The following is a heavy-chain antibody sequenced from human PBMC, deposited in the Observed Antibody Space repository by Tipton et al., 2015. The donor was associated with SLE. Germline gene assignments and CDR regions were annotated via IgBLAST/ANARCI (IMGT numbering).Heavy chain of an antibody. CDR1: GGSMSTYY. CDR3: ARYSITNCHLDL. J-gene: IGHJ2*01. Sequence: TLSLTCTVSGGSMSTYYWSWIRLPPGKGLEWIGYIYYSGGTSYNPSLNSRVTISVDTSRNQFSLKLTSVTAADSAVYYCARYSITNCHLDLWGRGTLVTVSS. CDR2: IYYSGGT. V-gene: IGHV4-59*01. D-gene: IGHD1-1*01.